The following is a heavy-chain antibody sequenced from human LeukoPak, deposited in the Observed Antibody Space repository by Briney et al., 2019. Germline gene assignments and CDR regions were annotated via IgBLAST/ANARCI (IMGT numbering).Heavy chain of an antibody. CDR1: GFTFSSYA. V-gene: IGHV3-23*01. CDR2: ISGSGGST. Sequence: GGSLRLTCAASGFTFSSYAMSWVRQAPGKGLEWVSAISGSGGSTYYADSVKGRFTISRDNSKNTLYLQMNSLRAEDTAVYYCAKAIGGSVSNWFDPWGQGTLVTVSS. D-gene: IGHD6-19*01. J-gene: IGHJ5*02. CDR3: AKAIGGSVSNWFDP.